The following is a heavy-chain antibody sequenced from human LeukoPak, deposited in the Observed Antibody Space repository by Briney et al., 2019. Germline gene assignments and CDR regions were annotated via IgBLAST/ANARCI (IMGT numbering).Heavy chain of an antibody. J-gene: IGHJ5*02. CDR1: GFTFSSYS. D-gene: IGHD6-13*01. Sequence: GGSLRLSCAASGFTFSSYSMNWVRQAPGKGLEWVSSISSSSSYIYYADSVKGRFTISRDNAKDSMYLQMNSLRAEDTAVYYCARDPDSSSPNWFDPWGQGTLVTVSS. CDR2: ISSSSSYI. V-gene: IGHV3-21*01. CDR3: ARDPDSSSPNWFDP.